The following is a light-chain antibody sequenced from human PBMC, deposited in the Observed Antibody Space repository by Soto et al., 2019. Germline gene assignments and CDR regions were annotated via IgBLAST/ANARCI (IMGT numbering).Light chain of an antibody. Sequence: DIQMTQSPSYLSASVEDRVTITCRASQRISTYLSWYQQKPGKAPNLLIYVASSLQSGVPSRFSGSGSGTDFALAISSLQPEDSATYYCQHFNNFPITFGGGTKVEIK. CDR1: QRISTY. V-gene: IGKV1-39*01. CDR3: QHFNNFPIT. J-gene: IGKJ4*01. CDR2: VAS.